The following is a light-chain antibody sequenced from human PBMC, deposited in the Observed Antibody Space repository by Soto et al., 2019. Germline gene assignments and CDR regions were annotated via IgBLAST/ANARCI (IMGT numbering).Light chain of an antibody. CDR3: QQYNTWRT. CDR1: QSIGLA. V-gene: IGKV3-15*01. Sequence: EIVMTQSPVTLSVSPGERATLSCRASQSIGLAIAWYQHKPGQAPRLLIHAISTRANGVPARFSGSGSGTEFTLTISSLQSEDFALYFCQQYNTWRTFGQGTKVDI. CDR2: AIS. J-gene: IGKJ1*01.